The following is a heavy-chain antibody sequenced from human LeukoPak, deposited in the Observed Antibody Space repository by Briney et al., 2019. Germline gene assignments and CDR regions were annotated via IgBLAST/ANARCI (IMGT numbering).Heavy chain of an antibody. D-gene: IGHD3-22*01. CDR1: GGTFSSYA. CDR2: IIPILGIA. CDR3: ANSRRLDSSGYYVF. V-gene: IGHV1-69*10. Sequence: ASVKVSCKASGGTFSSYAISWVRQAPGQGLEWMGRIIPILGIANYAQKFQGRVTITADKSTSTAYMELSSLRSEDTAVYYCANSRRLDSSGYYVFWGQGTLVTVSS. J-gene: IGHJ4*02.